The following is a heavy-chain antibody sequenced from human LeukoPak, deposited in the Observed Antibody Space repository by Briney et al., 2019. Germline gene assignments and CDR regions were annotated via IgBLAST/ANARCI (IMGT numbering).Heavy chain of an antibody. CDR1: GFIFSNYG. CDR3: AKGVANWGNFDY. J-gene: IGHJ4*02. CDR2: TRHDANSE. Sequence: PGGSLRLSCAASGFIFSNYGMHWVRQAPDKGLEWVAFTRHDANSEYYADSVRGRFTISRYNSKYTLYLQMNSLRAEDTALYYCAKGVANWGNFDYWGQGTLVTVSS. V-gene: IGHV3-30*02. D-gene: IGHD7-27*01.